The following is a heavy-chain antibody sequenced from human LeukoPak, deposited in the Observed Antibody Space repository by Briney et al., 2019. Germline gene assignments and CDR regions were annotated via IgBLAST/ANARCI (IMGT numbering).Heavy chain of an antibody. Sequence: SETLSLMCTVSGGSVSSGRYYWSWIRQPPGKGLEWIGYIYYSGNTNYNPSLKSRVTISVETSKNQFSLKLSSVTAADTAVYYCARDSRTYYYDSSGPGAFDIWGQGTMVTVSS. CDR1: GGSVSSGRYY. J-gene: IGHJ3*02. V-gene: IGHV4-61*01. CDR2: IYYSGNT. CDR3: ARDSRTYYYDSSGPGAFDI. D-gene: IGHD3-22*01.